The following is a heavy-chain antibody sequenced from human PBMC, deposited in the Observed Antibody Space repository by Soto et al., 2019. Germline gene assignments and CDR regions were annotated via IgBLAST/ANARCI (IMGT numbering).Heavy chain of an antibody. CDR3: ARGKTDYYDGNYYGMDV. CDR2: IIPIFGTA. D-gene: IGHD3-22*01. Sequence: QVQLVQSGAEVKQPGSSVKVSCKASGGTFSSYAISWVRQAPGQGLEWMGGIIPIFGTANYAQKFQGRVTITADESTSTAYMELSSLRSEDTAVYYCARGKTDYYDGNYYGMDVWGQGTTVTVSS. V-gene: IGHV1-69*01. CDR1: GGTFSSYA. J-gene: IGHJ6*02.